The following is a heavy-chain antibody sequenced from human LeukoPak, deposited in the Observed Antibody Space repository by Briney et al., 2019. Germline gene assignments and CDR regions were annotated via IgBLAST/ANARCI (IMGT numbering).Heavy chain of an antibody. CDR1: GYSFTSYW. D-gene: IGHD2-2*01. CDR2: IYPGDSDT. V-gene: IGHV5-51*01. CDR3: ARGVVPAAIPYYGMDV. Sequence: GESLKISCKGSGYSFTSYWIGWVRQMPGKGLEWMGIIYPGDSDTRHRPSFQGQVPISADKSISTAYLQWSSLKASDTAMYYCARGVVPAAIPYYGMDVWGQGTTVTVSS. J-gene: IGHJ6*02.